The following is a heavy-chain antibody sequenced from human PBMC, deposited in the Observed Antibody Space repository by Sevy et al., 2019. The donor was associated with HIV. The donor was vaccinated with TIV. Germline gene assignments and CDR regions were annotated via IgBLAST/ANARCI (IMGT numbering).Heavy chain of an antibody. CDR3: ALERLSSPVAEHFQN. J-gene: IGHJ1*01. V-gene: IGHV3-30*04. Sequence: GGSLRLSCAASGFTFTSFSMHWVRQAPGKGLEWVAAISYDGRNKYYADSVKGRFTISRDNSKNYLYLQMNSLRAEDTAVYCCALERLSSPVAEHFQNWGQGTLVTVSS. D-gene: IGHD1-1*01. CDR2: ISYDGRNK. CDR1: GFTFTSFS.